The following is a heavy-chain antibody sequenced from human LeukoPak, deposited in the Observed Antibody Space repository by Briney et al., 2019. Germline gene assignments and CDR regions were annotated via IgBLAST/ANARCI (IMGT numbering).Heavy chain of an antibody. CDR3: ARGSGSGTPFDY. Sequence: GGSLRLSCAASGFTFSDYYMSWIRQAPGKWLELVSYISSSSSYTNYADSVKGRFTISRDNAKNSLYLQMNSLRAEDSAIYYCARGSGSGTPFDYWGQGTLVTVSS. D-gene: IGHD3-10*01. CDR2: ISSSSSYT. V-gene: IGHV3-11*05. CDR1: GFTFSDYY. J-gene: IGHJ4*02.